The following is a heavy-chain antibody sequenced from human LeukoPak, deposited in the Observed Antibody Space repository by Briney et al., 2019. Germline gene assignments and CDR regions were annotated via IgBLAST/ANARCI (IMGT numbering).Heavy chain of an antibody. CDR1: GGTFSSYA. Sequence: SVKVSCKAAGGTFSSYAISWVRQAPGQGLEWMGGIIPIFGTANYAQKFQGRVTITADESTSTAYMELSSLRSKDTAVYYCARGPIVATIYFDYWGQGTLVTVSS. V-gene: IGHV1-69*13. J-gene: IGHJ4*02. CDR2: IIPIFGTA. D-gene: IGHD5-12*01. CDR3: ARGPIVATIYFDY.